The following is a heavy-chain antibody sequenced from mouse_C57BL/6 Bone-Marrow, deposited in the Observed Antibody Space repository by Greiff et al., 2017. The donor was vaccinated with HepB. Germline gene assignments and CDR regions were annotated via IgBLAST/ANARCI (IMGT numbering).Heavy chain of an antibody. CDR1: GYAFSSSW. CDR3: ARYDYGSSSYYFDY. V-gene: IGHV1-82*01. J-gene: IGHJ2*01. D-gene: IGHD1-1*01. Sequence: QVQLLQSGPELVKPGASVTISCTASGYAFSSSWLNWVKQRPGKGLEWFGRIYPGDGDTNYNGKFKGKVTLTGDKSSSTAYMQLSSLTSEDAAVYFCARYDYGSSSYYFDYWGQGTTLTVSS. CDR2: IYPGDGDT.